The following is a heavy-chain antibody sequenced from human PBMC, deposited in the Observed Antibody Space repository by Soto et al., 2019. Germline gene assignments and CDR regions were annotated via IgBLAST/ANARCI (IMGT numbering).Heavy chain of an antibody. V-gene: IGHV3-74*01. CDR1: GFSLSDYW. J-gene: IGHJ4*02. CDR2: ITRDGSST. D-gene: IGHD5-18*01. Sequence: EVQLVESGGGLVQPGGSLRLSGEASGFSLSDYWMHWVRQAPGEGLVWLSRITRDGSSTNYADSVKGRFTISRDNAKNTLYLQVNSLRGEDTALYYCARGANGYYYFDYWGQGTLVTVSS. CDR3: ARGANGYYYFDY.